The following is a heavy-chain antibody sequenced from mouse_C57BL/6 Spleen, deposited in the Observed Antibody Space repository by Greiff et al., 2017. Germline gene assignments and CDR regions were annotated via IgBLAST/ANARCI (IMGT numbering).Heavy chain of an antibody. CDR2: ISYDGSN. J-gene: IGHJ3*01. V-gene: IGHV3-6*01. CDR3: ARDPGSYYYGSSPFAY. D-gene: IGHD1-1*01. Sequence: EVQLQESGPGLVKPSQSLSLTCSVTGYSITSGYYWNWIRQFPGNKLEWMGYISYDGSNNYNPSLKNRISITRDTSKNQFFLKLNSVTTEDTATYYCARDPGSYYYGSSPFAYWGQGTLVTVSA. CDR1: GYSITSGYY.